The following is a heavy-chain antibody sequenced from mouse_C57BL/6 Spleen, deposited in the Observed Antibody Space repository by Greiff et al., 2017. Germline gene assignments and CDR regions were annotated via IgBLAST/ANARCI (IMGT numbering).Heavy chain of an antibody. J-gene: IGHJ1*03. D-gene: IGHD1-1*01. CDR1: GFTFSDYY. V-gene: IGHV5-16*01. CDR3: AKDRLRYGYFDV. CDR2: INYDGSST. Sequence: EVQRVESEGGLVQPGSSMKLSCTASGFTFSDYYMTWVRQVPETGLEWVANINYDGSSTYYLDSLKSRFIISRDNAKNILYLHMSSLKSEDTATYYCAKDRLRYGYFDVWGTGTTVTVAS.